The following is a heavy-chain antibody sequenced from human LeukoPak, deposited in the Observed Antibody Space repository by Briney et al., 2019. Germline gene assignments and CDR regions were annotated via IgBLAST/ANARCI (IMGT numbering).Heavy chain of an antibody. CDR1: GGSISSGSYY. J-gene: IGHJ6*03. CDR3: ARGGAVNPLYYYYYMDV. V-gene: IGHV4-39*07. D-gene: IGHD2-15*01. CDR2: IYYSGST. Sequence: PSETLSLTCTVSGGSISSGSYYWSWIRQPPGKGLEWIGSIYYSGSTYYNPSLKSRVTISVDTSKNQFSLKLSSVTAADTAVCYCARGGAVNPLYYYYYMDVWGKGTTVTISS.